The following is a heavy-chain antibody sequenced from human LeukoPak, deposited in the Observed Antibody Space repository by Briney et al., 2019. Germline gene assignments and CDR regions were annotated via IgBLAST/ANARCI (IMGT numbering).Heavy chain of an antibody. CDR2: ITTSDGNT. CDR3: AKAYCGGDCYTYYFDY. J-gene: IGHJ4*02. Sequence: PGGSLRLSCAASGFTFSSYTMSWVRQAPGKGLEWVSTITTSDGNTYYADSVKGRFTVSRDNSKNTLFLQMNSLRAEDTAVYYCAKAYCGGDCYTYYFDYWGQGTLVTVSS. CDR1: GFTFSSYT. D-gene: IGHD2-21*02. V-gene: IGHV3-23*01.